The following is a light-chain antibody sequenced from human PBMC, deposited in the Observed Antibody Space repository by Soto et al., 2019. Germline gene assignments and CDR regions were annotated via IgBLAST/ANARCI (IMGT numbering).Light chain of an antibody. J-gene: IGLJ1*01. V-gene: IGLV1-47*01. CDR1: SSNIGSNY. Sequence: QSVRTQPPSASRAPVQRVSISSSRSSSNIGSNYVYWYQQLPGTAPKLLIYRNNQRPSGVPDRFSGSKSGTSASLAISGLRSEDEADYYCAAWDDSLSGRVFGTGTKVTVL. CDR2: RNN. CDR3: AAWDDSLSGRV.